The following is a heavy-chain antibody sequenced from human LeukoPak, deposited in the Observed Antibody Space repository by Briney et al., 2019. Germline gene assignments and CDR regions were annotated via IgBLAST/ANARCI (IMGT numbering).Heavy chain of an antibody. D-gene: IGHD3-10*01. V-gene: IGHV4-39*07. J-gene: IGHJ4*02. CDR3: AGDRTYGTDY. CDR1: GGSISSSSYY. CDR2: IYFRGST. Sequence: PSETLSLTCTVSGGSISSSSYYWGWIRQPPGKGPEWIGSIYFRGSTYYNPSLKSRVTISVDTSKNQFSLKLTSVTAADTAAYYCAGDRTYGTDYWGQGTLVTVSS.